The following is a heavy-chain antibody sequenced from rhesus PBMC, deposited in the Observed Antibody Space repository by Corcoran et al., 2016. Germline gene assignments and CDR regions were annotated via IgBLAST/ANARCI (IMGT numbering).Heavy chain of an antibody. J-gene: IGHJ4*01. CDR1: GGSISSGYYY. Sequence: QVQLQESGPGLVKPSETLSLTCAVSGGSISSGYYYWSWIRQPPGKGLEWIGYITYSGSTSYNPSLKSRVTISSDTSKDQCSLKLSSVTAAATAVYYCARGSYLRLYGGSYFDYWGQGVLVTVSS. D-gene: IGHD1-44*02. V-gene: IGHV4-122*02. CDR2: ITYSGST. CDR3: ARGSYLRLYGGSYFDY.